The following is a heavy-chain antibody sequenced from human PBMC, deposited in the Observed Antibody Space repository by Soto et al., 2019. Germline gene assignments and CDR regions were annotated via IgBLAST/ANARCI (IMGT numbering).Heavy chain of an antibody. CDR1: GFTFSRYE. J-gene: IGHJ2*01. D-gene: IGHD1-26*01. V-gene: IGHV3-48*03. Sequence: GGSLRLSCADSGFTFSRYEMNWVRQDPGKGLERVSYISSSSSTLDYADSVKGRFTISRDNAKNSLYLQINSMRSEETAAYYCARGGSGRYFWYDDLWGRSALVTVAS. CDR2: ISSSSSTL. CDR3: ARGGSGRYFWYDDL.